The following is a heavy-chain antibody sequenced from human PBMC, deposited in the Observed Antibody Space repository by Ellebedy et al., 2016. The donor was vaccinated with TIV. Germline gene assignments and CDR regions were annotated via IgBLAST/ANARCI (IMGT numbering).Heavy chain of an antibody. CDR1: GYTFTGYY. CDR3: AITRSGSSSAYYYYGMGV. V-gene: IGHV1-2*02. CDR2: IHPNSGGT. Sequence: AASVKVSCKASGYTFTGYYMYWVRQAPGQGLEWMGWIHPNSGGTNYAQKFQGRVTMTRDTSISTAYMELSRLRSDDTAVYYCAITRSGSSSAYYYYGMGVWGQGTTVTVSS. D-gene: IGHD3-10*01. J-gene: IGHJ6*02.